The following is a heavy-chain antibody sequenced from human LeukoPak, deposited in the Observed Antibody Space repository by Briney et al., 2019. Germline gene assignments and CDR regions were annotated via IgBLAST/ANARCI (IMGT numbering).Heavy chain of an antibody. CDR2: KYYSGNS. V-gene: IGHV4-39*07. D-gene: IGHD3-9*01. CDR3: ARGILTGYYQFDY. J-gene: IGHJ4*02. CDR1: GGSISSSTYY. Sequence: SETLSLTCTVSGGSISSSTYYWGWIRQPPGKGLELIGSKYYSGNSYYNPSLKSRVSISVDTSKNQFSLKLSSVTAADTAVYYCARGILTGYYQFDYWGQGTLVTVSS.